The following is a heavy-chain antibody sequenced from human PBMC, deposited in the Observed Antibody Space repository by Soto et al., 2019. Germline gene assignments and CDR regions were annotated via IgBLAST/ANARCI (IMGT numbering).Heavy chain of an antibody. CDR3: ARDSRFGETRARYGMAV. V-gene: IGHV4-31*03. CDR2: IYYNGIT. Sequence: LSLTCTVSGGSISGGGYYWTWIRQHPGKGLEWIGYIYYNGITYYNPSLKSRATISVDTSKNQFSLKLSSVTAADTAVYYCARDSRFGETRARYGMAVWGQGTRVTVSS. CDR1: GGSISGGGYY. J-gene: IGHJ6*02. D-gene: IGHD3-10*01.